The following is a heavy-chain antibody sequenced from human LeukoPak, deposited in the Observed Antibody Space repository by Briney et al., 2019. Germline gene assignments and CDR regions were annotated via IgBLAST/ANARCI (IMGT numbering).Heavy chain of an antibody. V-gene: IGHV3-7*01. D-gene: IGHD3-22*01. CDR2: IKQDGSEK. CDR1: GFTFSIYW. CDR3: ARDWDYYDSSGPGY. Sequence: PGGSLRLSCAASGFTFSIYWLSWVRQAPGKGLEWVANIKQDGSEKYYVDSVKGRFTISRDNAKNSLYLQMNSLRAEDTAVYYCARDWDYYDSSGPGYWGQGTLVTVSS. J-gene: IGHJ4*02.